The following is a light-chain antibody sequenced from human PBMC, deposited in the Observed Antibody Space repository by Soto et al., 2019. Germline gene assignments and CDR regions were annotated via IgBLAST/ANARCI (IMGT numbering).Light chain of an antibody. Sequence: DIVMTQSPLSLPVTPGEPAAISCRSSQSLLHSSGYNYLDWYLQKPGQSPQLLIYLGSNRASGVPVRFSGSGSGTDFTLKISRVEAEDFGVYYCMQALQTPRTFGQGTKLEIK. CDR1: QSLLHSSGYNY. V-gene: IGKV2-28*01. CDR2: LGS. J-gene: IGKJ2*01. CDR3: MQALQTPRT.